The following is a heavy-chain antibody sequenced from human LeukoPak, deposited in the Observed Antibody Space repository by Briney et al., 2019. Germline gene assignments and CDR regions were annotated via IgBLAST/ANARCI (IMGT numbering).Heavy chain of an antibody. CDR2: IKSDGSST. D-gene: IGHD3-10*01. Sequence: PGGSLRLSCAASGFTFSSYWMHWVRQAPGKGLVWVSRIKSDGSSTSYADSVKGRFTFSRDNAKNTLYLQMNSLRAEDTAVYYCARDWTFTRFSGSHPCAFDVWGQGTMVTVSS. J-gene: IGHJ3*01. V-gene: IGHV3-74*01. CDR3: ARDWTFTRFSGSHPCAFDV. CDR1: GFTFSSYW.